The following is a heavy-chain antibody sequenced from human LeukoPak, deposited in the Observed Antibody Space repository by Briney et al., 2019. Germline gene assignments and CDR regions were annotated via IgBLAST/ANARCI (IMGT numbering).Heavy chain of an antibody. V-gene: IGHV3-30*18. CDR1: GFTFSSYG. D-gene: IGHD3-10*01. CDR3: AKASYYYGSGSYLFDY. J-gene: IGHJ4*02. CDR2: LSYDGSDK. Sequence: PGGSLRLSCAASGFTFSSYGMHWVRQAPGKGLEWVAVLSYDGSDKYYADSVKGRFTISRDNSKNTLYLQMNSLRAEDTAVYYCAKASYYYGSGSYLFDYWGQGTLVTVSS.